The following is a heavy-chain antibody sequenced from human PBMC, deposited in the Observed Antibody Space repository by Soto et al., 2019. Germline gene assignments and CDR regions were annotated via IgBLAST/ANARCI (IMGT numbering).Heavy chain of an antibody. CDR2: ISYDGSNK. J-gene: IGHJ4*02. Sequence: QVQLMESGGGVVQPGRSLRLSCAASGFTFSSYGMHWVRQAPGKGLEWVAVISYDGSNKYYADSVKGRFTISRDNSKNTLYLQMNSLRAEDTAVYYCAKAIAVAGTDYFDYWGQGTLVTVSS. CDR1: GFTFSSYG. CDR3: AKAIAVAGTDYFDY. D-gene: IGHD6-19*01. V-gene: IGHV3-30*18.